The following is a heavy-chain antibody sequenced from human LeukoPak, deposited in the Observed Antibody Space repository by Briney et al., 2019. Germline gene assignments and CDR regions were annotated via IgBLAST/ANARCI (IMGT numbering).Heavy chain of an antibody. Sequence: PSETLSLTCAVYGGSFSGYYWSWIRQPPGKGLEWIGEINHSGSTNYNPSLKSRVTISVDTSKNQFSLKLSSVTAADTAVYYCASETGAGTTRNFDYWGQGTLVTVSS. V-gene: IGHV4-34*01. CDR2: INHSGST. CDR3: ASETGAGTTRNFDY. J-gene: IGHJ4*02. CDR1: GGSFSGYY. D-gene: IGHD6-19*01.